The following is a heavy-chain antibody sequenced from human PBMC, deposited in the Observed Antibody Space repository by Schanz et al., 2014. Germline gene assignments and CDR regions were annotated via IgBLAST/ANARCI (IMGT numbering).Heavy chain of an antibody. CDR2: ISDSGDST. Sequence: VQLVDSGGGLVKPGGSLRLSCAASGFTFSDYYMTWIRQAPGKGLEWVSDISDSGDSTHYADSVRGRFTISRDNSKNTLYLQVNSLRAEDTAVYYCAKHVRSLTGNDYWGQGTLVTVSS. V-gene: IGHV3-11*05. J-gene: IGHJ4*02. CDR1: GFTFSDYY. D-gene: IGHD3-9*01. CDR3: AKHVRSLTGNDY.